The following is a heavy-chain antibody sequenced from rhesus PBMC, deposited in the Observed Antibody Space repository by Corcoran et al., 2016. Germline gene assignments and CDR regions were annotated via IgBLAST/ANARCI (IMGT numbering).Heavy chain of an antibody. CDR1: GYSTSRTH. Sequence: QVQLQESGPGLGKPSATLSPTCAVSGYSTSRTHWCWIRPSPGKGLEWIGYFYGSSGSTYYNPSLKSRVTISTDTSKNQFSLKLSSVTAADTAVYYCALIAGISFYYFDYWGQGVLVTVSS. D-gene: IGHD1-1-1*01. V-gene: IGHV4-165*01. J-gene: IGHJ4*01. CDR3: ALIAGISFYYFDY. CDR2: FYGSSGST.